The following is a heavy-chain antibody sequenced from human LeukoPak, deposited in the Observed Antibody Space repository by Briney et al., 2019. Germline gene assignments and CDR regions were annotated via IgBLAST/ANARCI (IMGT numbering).Heavy chain of an antibody. CDR2: IKQDGSEK. CDR1: GFTFSSYW. CDR3: ARVGGVYAFDI. J-gene: IGHJ3*02. V-gene: IGHV3-7*01. D-gene: IGHD2-15*01. Sequence: GGSLRLSCAASGFTFSSYWMSWVRQAPGKGLEWVANIKQDGSEKCNVYSVKGRYTISRDNTKNSLYLKINTTRAENTVVYYCARVGGVYAFDIWGEARLVTVSS.